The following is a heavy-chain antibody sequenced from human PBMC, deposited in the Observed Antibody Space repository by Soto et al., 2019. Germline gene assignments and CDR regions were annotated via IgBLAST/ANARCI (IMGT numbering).Heavy chain of an antibody. CDR3: ARMWFGESEGAFDI. CDR2: IWYDGSNK. Sequence: QVQLVESGGGVVQPGRSLRLSCAASGFTFSSYGMHWVRQAPGKGLEWVAVIWYDGSNKYYADSVKGRFTISRDNSKNTLYLQMNSLRAEDTAVYYCARMWFGESEGAFDIWGQGTMVTVSS. J-gene: IGHJ3*02. CDR1: GFTFSSYG. D-gene: IGHD3-10*01. V-gene: IGHV3-33*01.